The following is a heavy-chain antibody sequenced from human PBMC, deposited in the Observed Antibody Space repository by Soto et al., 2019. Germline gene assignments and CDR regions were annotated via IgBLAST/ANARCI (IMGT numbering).Heavy chain of an antibody. V-gene: IGHV4-59*01. Sequence: SETLSLTCTVSGGSISSYYWSWIRQPPGKGLEWIGYIYYSGSTNYNPSLKSRVTISVDKSKNQFSLKLSSVTAADTDVYYCARDRGYCSGGSCDNWFDPWGQGTLVTVSS. D-gene: IGHD2-15*01. J-gene: IGHJ5*02. CDR3: ARDRGYCSGGSCDNWFDP. CDR1: GGSISSYY. CDR2: IYYSGST.